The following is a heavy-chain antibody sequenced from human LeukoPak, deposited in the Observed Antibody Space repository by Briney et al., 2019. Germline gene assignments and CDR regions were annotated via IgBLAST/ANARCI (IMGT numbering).Heavy chain of an antibody. Sequence: GGSLRLSCGASGFTFSSNYMNWVRRAPGKGLEWGSLIYTGGNTFYADSVKGRFTISRDISKNTLYLQMNSLRAEDTAVYYCARALFAGAFYGMDVWGQGTTVTVSS. CDR2: IYTGGNT. V-gene: IGHV3-53*01. J-gene: IGHJ6*02. CDR1: GFTFSSNY. CDR3: ARALFAGAFYGMDV. D-gene: IGHD3-10*01.